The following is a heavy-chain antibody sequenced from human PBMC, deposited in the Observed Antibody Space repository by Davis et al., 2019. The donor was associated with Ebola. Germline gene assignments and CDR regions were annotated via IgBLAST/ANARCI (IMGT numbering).Heavy chain of an antibody. CDR3: ARGPRFDP. Sequence: GESLKISCTASGLTFGDYAMNWVRRAPGKGLEWVSVIYANGNTFYADSVKGRFTISRNNSKNTLNLQMNSLRAEDTAVYYCARGPRFDPWGQGTLVIVSS. J-gene: IGHJ5*01. CDR2: IYANGNT. V-gene: IGHV3-23*05. CDR1: GLTFGDYA.